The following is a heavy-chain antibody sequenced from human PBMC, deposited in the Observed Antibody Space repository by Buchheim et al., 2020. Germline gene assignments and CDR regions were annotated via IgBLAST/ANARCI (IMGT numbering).Heavy chain of an antibody. V-gene: IGHV3-30*03. CDR3: ARKNIAVAVSAEIPAFDY. CDR2: ISYDGSNK. J-gene: IGHJ4*02. CDR1: GFTFSSYG. Sequence: QVQLVESGGGVVQPGRSLGLSCAASGFTFSSYGMHWVRQAPGKGLEWVAVISYDGSNKYYADSVKGRFTISRDNSKDKLYPQMNSLRAEDTAVYYCARKNIAVAVSAEIPAFDYWGQGTL. D-gene: IGHD6-19*01.